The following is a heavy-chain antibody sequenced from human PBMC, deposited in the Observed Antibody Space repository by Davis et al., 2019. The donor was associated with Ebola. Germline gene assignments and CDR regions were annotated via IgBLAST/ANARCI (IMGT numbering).Heavy chain of an antibody. CDR2: INPNSGGA. CDR1: GYTFTDYY. D-gene: IGHD3-3*01. Sequence: ASVKVSCKASGYTFTDYYMHWVRQAPGQGLEWMGWINPNSGGANYAQKFQGRVTMTRDTSISTAYMELSRLRSDDTAVYYCARADISIFGVLTRDDAFDIWGQGTMVTVSS. CDR3: ARADISIFGVLTRDDAFDI. J-gene: IGHJ3*02. V-gene: IGHV1-2*02.